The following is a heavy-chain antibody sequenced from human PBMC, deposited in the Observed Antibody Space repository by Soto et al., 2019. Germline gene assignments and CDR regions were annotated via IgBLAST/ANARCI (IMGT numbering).Heavy chain of an antibody. CDR3: ASFGEVYYYYGMDV. D-gene: IGHD3-10*01. J-gene: IGHJ6*02. CDR2: FDPEDGET. Sequence: ASLKVSCKVSGYTLTELSMHWVRQAPGKGLEWMGGFDPEDGETIYAQKFQGRVTMTEDTSTDTAYMELSSLRSEDTAVYYCASFGEVYYYYGMDVWGQGTTVTVSS. CDR1: GYTLTELS. V-gene: IGHV1-24*01.